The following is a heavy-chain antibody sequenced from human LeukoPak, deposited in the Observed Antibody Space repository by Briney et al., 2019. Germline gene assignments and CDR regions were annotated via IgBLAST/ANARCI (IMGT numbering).Heavy chain of an antibody. V-gene: IGHV3-7*01. CDR3: ARLGSGWADAFDI. J-gene: IGHJ3*02. D-gene: IGHD6-19*01. CDR2: IKQDGSEK. CDR1: GFTFSSYW. Sequence: GGSLRLSCAASGFTFSSYWMSWVRQAPGKGLEWVANIKQDGSEKYYVDSVKGRFTISRDNAKNSLYLQMDSLRAEDTAVYYCARLGSGWADAFDIWGQGTMVTVSS.